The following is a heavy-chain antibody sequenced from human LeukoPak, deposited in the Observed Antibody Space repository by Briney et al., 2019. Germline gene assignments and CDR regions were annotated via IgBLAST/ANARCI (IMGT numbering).Heavy chain of an antibody. Sequence: GGSLRLSCAASGFTVTSYLMSWVRQAPGKELEWVANIKQDGSEKNYVDSVKGRFTISRDDAKNSLYLQMNSLRDEDTAVYYCARGYYYGGRGYWGQGTLVTVSS. CDR2: IKQDGSEK. CDR3: ARGYYYGGRGY. V-gene: IGHV3-7*01. D-gene: IGHD3-10*01. CDR1: GFTVTSYL. J-gene: IGHJ4*02.